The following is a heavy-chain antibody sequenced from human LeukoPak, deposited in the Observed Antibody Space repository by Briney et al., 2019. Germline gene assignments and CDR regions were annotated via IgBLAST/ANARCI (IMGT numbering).Heavy chain of an antibody. CDR2: IRGNGET. V-gene: IGHV3-23*01. Sequence: GGSLRLSCAASGLSFSSFAMSWVRQGPARGLEWASSIRGNGETSYADSVKGRFTLSSDSSRNTVYFQLNNLRVEDTAIYYCAKASWVSSTDAVRWGQGTLVTVSS. CDR1: GLSFSSFA. CDR3: AKASWVSSTDAVR. J-gene: IGHJ4*02. D-gene: IGHD3-16*01.